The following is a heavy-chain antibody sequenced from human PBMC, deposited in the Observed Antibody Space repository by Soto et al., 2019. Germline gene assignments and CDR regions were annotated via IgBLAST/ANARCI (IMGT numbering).Heavy chain of an antibody. D-gene: IGHD4-17*01. Sequence: PGGSLRLSCAASGFTFSSYTLSWVRQAPGKGLEWVSAINSGATTYYIDSVRGRFTISRDNSKDTVYLQMNSLRDEDTAVYYCAKWGDYDHHWGQGTLVTVS. V-gene: IGHV3-23*05. CDR3: AKWGDYDHH. CDR2: INSGATT. CDR1: GFTFSSYT. J-gene: IGHJ5*02.